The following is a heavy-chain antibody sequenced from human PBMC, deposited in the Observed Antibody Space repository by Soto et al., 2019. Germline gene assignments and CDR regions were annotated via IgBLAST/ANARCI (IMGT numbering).Heavy chain of an antibody. Sequence: PGGSLRLSCAASVFTVSSYHMSWVRQAPGKGLEWISVIYSAGSADFADSVKGRFTISRDNSKNTLYLQMSSLRAEDTAVYYCARSVYSSGWSNWFDPWGQGTLVTVSS. D-gene: IGHD6-19*01. V-gene: IGHV3-66*01. CDR3: ARSVYSSGWSNWFDP. J-gene: IGHJ5*02. CDR2: IYSAGSA. CDR1: VFTVSSYH.